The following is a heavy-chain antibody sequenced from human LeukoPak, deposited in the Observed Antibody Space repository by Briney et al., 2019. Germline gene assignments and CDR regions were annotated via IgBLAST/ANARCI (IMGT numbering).Heavy chain of an antibody. D-gene: IGHD6-13*01. Sequence: QPGGSLRLSCAASGFTFSSYAMSWVRQAPGKGLEWVSAISGSGGSTYYADSVKGRFTISRDNSKNSLYLQMNSLRATDTAVYYCAEAGQQLVRGAFDIWGQGTMVTVSS. CDR3: AEAGQQLVRGAFDI. J-gene: IGHJ3*02. CDR2: ISGSGGST. CDR1: GFTFSSYA. V-gene: IGHV3-23*01.